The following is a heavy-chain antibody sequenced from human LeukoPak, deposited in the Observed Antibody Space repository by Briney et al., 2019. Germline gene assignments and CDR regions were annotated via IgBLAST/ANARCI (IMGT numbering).Heavy chain of an antibody. D-gene: IGHD3-3*01. CDR3: AKDIGGVVIKRAVVNAFDI. V-gene: IGHV3-21*01. J-gene: IGHJ3*02. CDR2: ISSSSSYI. Sequence: PGGSLKLSCAASGFTFSSYSMNWVRQAPGKGLEWVSSISSSSSYIYYADSVKGRFTISRDNAKNSLYPQMNSLRAEDSAVYYCAKDIGGVVIKRAVVNAFDIWGQGTMVTVSS. CDR1: GFTFSSYS.